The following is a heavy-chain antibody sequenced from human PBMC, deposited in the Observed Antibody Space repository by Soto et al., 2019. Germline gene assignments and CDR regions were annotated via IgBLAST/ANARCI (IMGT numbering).Heavy chain of an antibody. Sequence: SETLSLTCTVSGGSISSYYWSWIRQPPGKGLEWIGDINHSGSTNYNPSLKSRVTISVDTSKNQFSLKLSSVTAADTAVYYCARGGYYDSSGYSNPNWFDPWGQGTLVTVSS. V-gene: IGHV4-59*12. D-gene: IGHD3-22*01. CDR2: INHSGST. CDR3: ARGGYYDSSGYSNPNWFDP. CDR1: GGSISSYY. J-gene: IGHJ5*02.